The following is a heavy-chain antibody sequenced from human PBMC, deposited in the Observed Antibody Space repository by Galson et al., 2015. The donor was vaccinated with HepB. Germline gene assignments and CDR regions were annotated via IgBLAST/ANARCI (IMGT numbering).Heavy chain of an antibody. CDR2: ICAHNGNA. CDR3: VRDLAVTLPRGIDEPFDS. V-gene: IGHV1-18*01. Sequence: SVKVSSMAAGYTFPIYGRIWVRQAPGQGLEGVGWICAHNGNAHLAPKFQDRVTMTTDTSTSTAYMQLRSLRSDDTAVYYCVRDLAVTLPRGIDEPFDSWGQGSLVAVSS. CDR1: GYTFPIYG. J-gene: IGHJ4*02. D-gene: IGHD1-14*01.